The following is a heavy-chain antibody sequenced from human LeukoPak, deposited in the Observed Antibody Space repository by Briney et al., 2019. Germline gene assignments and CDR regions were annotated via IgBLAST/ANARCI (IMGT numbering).Heavy chain of an antibody. J-gene: IGHJ4*02. D-gene: IGHD3-22*01. CDR2: IYHSGST. V-gene: IGHV4-30-2*01. CDR1: GGSISSGGYS. CDR3: ARVDSSGYYHLDY. Sequence: TSETLSLTCAVSGGSISSGGYSWSWIRQPPGKGLEWIGYIYHSGSTYYNPSLKSRVTISVDRSKNQFSLKLSSVTAADTAVYYCARVDSSGYYHLDYWGQGTLVTVSS.